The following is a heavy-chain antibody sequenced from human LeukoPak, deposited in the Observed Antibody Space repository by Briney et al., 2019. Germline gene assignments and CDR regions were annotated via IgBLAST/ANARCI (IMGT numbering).Heavy chain of an antibody. CDR1: GFTFSSCS. V-gene: IGHV3-21*01. Sequence: GVSLRLSCAASGFTFSSCSMNWVRQAPGKGLEWVSSISSSSSYIYYADSVKGRFTISRDNAKNSLYLHMNSLRAEDTAVYYCARDRVVPAARYFDYWGRGTLVTVSS. J-gene: IGHJ4*02. CDR3: ARDRVVPAARYFDY. CDR2: ISSSSSYI. D-gene: IGHD2-2*01.